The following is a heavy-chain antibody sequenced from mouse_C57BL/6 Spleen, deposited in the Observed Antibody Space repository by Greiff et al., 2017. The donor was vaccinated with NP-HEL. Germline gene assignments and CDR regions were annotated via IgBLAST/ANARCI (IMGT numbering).Heavy chain of an antibody. V-gene: IGHV2-9*01. CDR1: GFSLTSYG. Sequence: QVQLQQSGPGLVAPSQSLSITCTVSGFSLTSYGVDWVRQPPGKGLEWLGVIWGGGSTNYNSALMSRLSISKDNSNSQVFLKMNSLQTDDTAMYYCAKHGDYYYGSSYDWYFDVWGTGTTVTVSS. CDR3: AKHGDYYYGSSYDWYFDV. CDR2: IWGGGST. D-gene: IGHD1-1*01. J-gene: IGHJ1*03.